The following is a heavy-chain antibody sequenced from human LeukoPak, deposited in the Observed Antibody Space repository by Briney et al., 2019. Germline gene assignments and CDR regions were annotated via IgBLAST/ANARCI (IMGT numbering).Heavy chain of an antibody. CDR3: ARHGTSGTNLNWFDP. J-gene: IGHJ5*02. V-gene: IGHV4-59*01. CDR1: GGSISSFY. CDR2: IYYSGST. D-gene: IGHD1-1*01. Sequence: PSETLSLTCTVSGGSISSFYWSWIRQPPGKGLEWIGYIYYSGSTDYNPSLKSRVTISVDTSKNQFSLKLSSVTAADTAVYYCARHGTSGTNLNWFDPWGQGTLVTVSS.